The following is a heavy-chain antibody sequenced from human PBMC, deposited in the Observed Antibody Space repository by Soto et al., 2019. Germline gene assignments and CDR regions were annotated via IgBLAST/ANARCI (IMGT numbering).Heavy chain of an antibody. CDR2: IIPILGIA. CDR1: GGTFSSYT. D-gene: IGHD6-19*01. CDR3: ACNLGGSSEWYN. J-gene: IGHJ4*02. V-gene: IGHV1-69*02. Sequence: SVKVSCKASGGTFSSYTISWVRQAPGQGLEWMGRIIPILGIANYAQKFQGRVTITTDKSTSTAYMELSSLRSEDTAVYYCACNLGGSSEWYNLGQGAVVTVSS.